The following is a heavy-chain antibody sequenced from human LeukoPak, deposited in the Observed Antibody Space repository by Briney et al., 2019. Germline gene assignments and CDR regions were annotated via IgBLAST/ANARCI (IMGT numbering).Heavy chain of an antibody. J-gene: IGHJ5*02. D-gene: IGHD5-12*01. CDR1: GFTFSDYY. CDR2: ISSSSSYT. V-gene: IGHV3-11*05. CDR3: ARASIGGYSGYDWDTGNNWFDP. Sequence: PGGSLRLSCAASGFTFSDYYMSWIRQAPGKGLEWVSYISSSSSYTNYADSVKGRFTISRDNAKNSLYLQMNSLRAEDTAVYYCARASIGGYSGYDWDTGNNWFDPWGQGTLVTVSS.